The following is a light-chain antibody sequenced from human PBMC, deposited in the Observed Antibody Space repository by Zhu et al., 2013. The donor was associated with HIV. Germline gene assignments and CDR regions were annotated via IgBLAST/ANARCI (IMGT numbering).Light chain of an antibody. CDR1: QSVLYSSNNKNY. J-gene: IGKJ4*01. V-gene: IGKV4-1*01. CDR3: QQYSTAPLT. CDR2: WAS. Sequence: DIVMTQSPDSLAVSLGERATINCKSSQSVLYSSNNKNYLAWYQQKPGQPPKLLIYWASTRESGVPDRFSGSGSGTDFTLTISRLEPEDVAVYYCQQYSTAPLTFGGGTKVEVK.